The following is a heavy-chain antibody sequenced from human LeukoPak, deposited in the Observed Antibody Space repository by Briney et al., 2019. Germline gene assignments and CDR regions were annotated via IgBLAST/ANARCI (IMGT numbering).Heavy chain of an antibody. J-gene: IGHJ5*02. V-gene: IGHV1-46*01. D-gene: IGHD6-13*01. CDR2: INPSGGST. CDR1: GYTFTSYY. Sequence: GASVKVSCKASGYTFTSYYMHWVRQAPGQGLEWMGIINPSGGSTSYAQKFQGRVTMTRDTSTSTVYMELSSLRSEDTAVYYCARGGIAAAGIPLNWFDPGGQGTLVTVSS. CDR3: ARGGIAAAGIPLNWFDP.